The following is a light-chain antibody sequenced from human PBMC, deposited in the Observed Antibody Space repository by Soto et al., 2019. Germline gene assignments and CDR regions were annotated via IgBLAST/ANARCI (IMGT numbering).Light chain of an antibody. J-gene: IGKJ1*01. CDR1: QGISSN. Sequence: EIVMTQSPATLSVSPGERATLSCRASQGISSNLAWYQQKPGQAPRLLIYGASTRATGIPAAFSGSGSGTEFNLPISSLQSEDFAVYYCQQYNNWPPWTFGQGTRVEI. CDR3: QQYNNWPPWT. CDR2: GAS. V-gene: IGKV3-15*01.